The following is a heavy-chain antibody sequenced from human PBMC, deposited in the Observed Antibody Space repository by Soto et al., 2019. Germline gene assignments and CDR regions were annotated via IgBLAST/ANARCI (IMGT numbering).Heavy chain of an antibody. CDR1: GYTFSGYY. V-gene: IGHV1-2*02. Sequence: ASVKVSCKASGYTFSGYYIHWLRQAPGQGLEWMGWINPNSGGTNYAQKFQGRVTVTRDTPTSTAYMELSRLTSDDTAVYYGARSLTEGYCTITGCYTRPLYGMDVWGQGPTVTVSS. J-gene: IGHJ6*02. CDR2: INPNSGGT. CDR3: ARSLTEGYCTITGCYTRPLYGMDV. D-gene: IGHD2-2*02.